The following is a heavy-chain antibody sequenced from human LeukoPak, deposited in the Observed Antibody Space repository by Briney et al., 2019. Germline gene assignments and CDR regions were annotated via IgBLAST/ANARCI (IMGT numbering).Heavy chain of an antibody. Sequence: SVKVSCKASGFTFTSSAVQWVRQARGQRLEWIGWIVVGSGNTNYAQKFQERVTITRNMSTSTAYMELSSLRSEDTAVYYCAARNLRSIVGAGGAFDIWGQGTMVTVSS. CDR3: AARNLRSIVGAGGAFDI. V-gene: IGHV1-58*01. D-gene: IGHD1-26*01. J-gene: IGHJ3*02. CDR2: IVVGSGNT. CDR1: GFTFTSSA.